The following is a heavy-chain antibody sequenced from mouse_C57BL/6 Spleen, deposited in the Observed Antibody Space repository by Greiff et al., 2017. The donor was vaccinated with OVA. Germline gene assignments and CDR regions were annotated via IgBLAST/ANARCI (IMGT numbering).Heavy chain of an antibody. V-gene: IGHV1-22*01. J-gene: IGHJ3*01. CDR1: GYTFTDYN. CDR3: ARETNYGSSWFAY. CDR2: INPNNGGT. D-gene: IGHD1-1*01. Sequence: VQLQQSGPELVKPGASVKMSCKASGYTFTDYNMHWVKQSHGKSLEWIGYINPNNGGTSYNQKFKGKATLTVNKSSSTAYMELRSLTSEDSAVYYCARETNYGSSWFAYWGQGTLVTVSA.